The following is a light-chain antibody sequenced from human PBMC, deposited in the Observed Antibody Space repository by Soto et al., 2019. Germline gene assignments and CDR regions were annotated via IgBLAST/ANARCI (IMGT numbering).Light chain of an antibody. CDR2: DVS. V-gene: IGKV3-15*01. Sequence: EIVLTQSPGTLSLSPGERATLSCRASQSVSSYLAWYQQKPGQAPRLLIYDVSTRATGIPARFGGSGSGTEFTLTIRSLQSEDFAVYYGQQYNKWPPLTFGQGTRLEIK. CDR3: QQYNKWPPLT. CDR1: QSVSSY. J-gene: IGKJ5*01.